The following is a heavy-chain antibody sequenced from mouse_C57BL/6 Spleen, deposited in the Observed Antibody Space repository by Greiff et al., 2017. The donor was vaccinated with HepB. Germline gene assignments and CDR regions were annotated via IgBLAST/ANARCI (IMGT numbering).Heavy chain of an antibody. V-gene: IGHV5-17*01. D-gene: IGHD2-5*01. CDR1: GFTFSDYG. CDR3: ARPGSNYFFFAY. Sequence: EVQLQESGGGLVKPGGSLKLSCAASGFTFSDYGMHWVRQAPEKGLEWVAYISSGSSTIYYADTVKGRFTISRDNAKNTLFLQMTSLRSEDTAMYYCARPGSNYFFFAYWGQGTLVTVSA. CDR2: ISSGSSTI. J-gene: IGHJ3*01.